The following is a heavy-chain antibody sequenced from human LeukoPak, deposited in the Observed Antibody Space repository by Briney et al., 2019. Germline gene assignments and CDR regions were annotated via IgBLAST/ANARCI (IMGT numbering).Heavy chain of an antibody. V-gene: IGHV3-48*03. D-gene: IGHD6-13*01. CDR3: ATTSIAAAVPGCFDY. Sequence: PGGSLRLSCEASGFTFSSYEMNWVRQAPGKGLEWVSYISSSGKTIYYADSTKGRFTVSRDNAKNSLYLQMNSLRAEDTAVYYCATTSIAAAVPGCFDYWGQGTPATVSS. J-gene: IGHJ4*02. CDR1: GFTFSSYE. CDR2: ISSSGKTI.